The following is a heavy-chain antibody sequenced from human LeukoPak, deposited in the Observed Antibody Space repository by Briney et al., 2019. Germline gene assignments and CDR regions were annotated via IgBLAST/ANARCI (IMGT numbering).Heavy chain of an antibody. CDR2: IYSGGST. Sequence: GGSLRLSCVASGFTFSSYWMHWVRQAPGKGLEWVSVIYSGGSTYYADSVKGRFTISRDNSKNTLYLQMNSLRAEDTAVYYCARGYDFWSGYLNYWGQGTLVTVSS. CDR3: ARGYDFWSGYLNY. D-gene: IGHD3-3*01. CDR1: GFTFSSYW. J-gene: IGHJ4*02. V-gene: IGHV3-53*01.